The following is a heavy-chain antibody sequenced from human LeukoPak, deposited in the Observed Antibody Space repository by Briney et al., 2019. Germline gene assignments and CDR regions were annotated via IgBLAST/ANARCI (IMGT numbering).Heavy chain of an antibody. Sequence: GVSLRLSCAASGFTFDSYAMSGVRRARGKGLEWVSNVSCSAASIYYADSVKGRFTVSRDNSKNTLYLQMNSLRAEDTAVYYCAKSPPVTAKGWYFDYWGQGTLVTVSS. V-gene: IGHV3-23*01. CDR3: AKSPPVTAKGWYFDY. D-gene: IGHD2-21*02. CDR1: GFTFDSYA. J-gene: IGHJ4*02. CDR2: VSCSAASI.